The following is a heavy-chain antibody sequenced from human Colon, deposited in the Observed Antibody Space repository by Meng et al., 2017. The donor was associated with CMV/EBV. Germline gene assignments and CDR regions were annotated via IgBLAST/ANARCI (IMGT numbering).Heavy chain of an antibody. CDR1: GFTFSEYY. D-gene: IGHD6-13*01. J-gene: IGHJ4*02. CDR3: ARGWPPDY. Sequence: GGSLSLSCVASGFTFSEYYMTWIRQAPGKGLEWVSSITHTSDTYYADSLKGRFTVSRDNAQNSGYLQMNSLTAEDTAVYFCARGWPPDYWGQGTLVTVSS. V-gene: IGHV3-69-1*01. CDR2: ITHTSDT.